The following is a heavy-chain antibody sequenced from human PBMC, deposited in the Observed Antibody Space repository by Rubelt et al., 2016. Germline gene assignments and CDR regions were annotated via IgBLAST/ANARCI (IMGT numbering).Heavy chain of an antibody. CDR1: GFSLSTSGMF. V-gene: IGHV2-70*15. CDR2: IDWDDDK. Sequence: QVTLRESGPALVKPTQTLTLTCTFSGFSLSTSGMFVSWIRQPPGKALEWLARIDWDDDKYSSTSLKTRLTISKDTSKNQGVLTMTNMDPVDTATYYCARTRTLYWYFDIWGRGTLVTVSS. J-gene: IGHJ2*01. CDR3: ARTRTLYWYFDI. D-gene: IGHD2-2*01.